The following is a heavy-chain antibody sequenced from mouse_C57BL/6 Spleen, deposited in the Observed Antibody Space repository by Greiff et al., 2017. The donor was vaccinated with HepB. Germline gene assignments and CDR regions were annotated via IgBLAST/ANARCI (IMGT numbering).Heavy chain of an antibody. CDR2: INPSTGGT. V-gene: IGHV1-42*01. Sequence: EVQLVESGPELVKPGASVKISCKASGYSFTGYYMNWVKQSPEKSLEWIGEINPSTGGTTYNQKFKAKATLTVDKSSSTAYMQLKSLTSEDSAVYYCARSDGNYVMDYWGQGTSVTVSS. J-gene: IGHJ4*01. CDR1: GYSFTGYY. CDR3: ARSDGNYVMDY. D-gene: IGHD2-1*01.